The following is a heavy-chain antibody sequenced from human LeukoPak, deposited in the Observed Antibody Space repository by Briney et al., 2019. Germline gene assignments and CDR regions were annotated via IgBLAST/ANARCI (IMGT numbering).Heavy chain of an antibody. CDR1: GFPFCTCA. CDR3: ARERYFDY. V-gene: IGHV3-23*01. Sequence: PGGSLRLSCAASGFPFCTCAMSWVRPAPGKGLEWVSTISGGGRSTDYADSVKGQFTISRDNSKNTLYLQMNSLRAEDTAVYYCARERYFDYWGQGTLVTVSS. J-gene: IGHJ4*02. CDR2: ISGGGRST.